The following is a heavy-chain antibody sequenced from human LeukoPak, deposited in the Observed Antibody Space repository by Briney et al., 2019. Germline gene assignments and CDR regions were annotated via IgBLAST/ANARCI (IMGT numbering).Heavy chain of an antibody. D-gene: IGHD2-15*01. CDR3: ARACSGGICYSDNWLDP. V-gene: IGHV1-2*06. CDR2: INPNSGDT. J-gene: IGHJ5*02. Sequence: ASVKVSCKASGYTFTGYYMHWVRQAPGQGLEWMGRINPNSGDTNYAQKFQVRVTMTRDTSITTAYMELSSLKSDDTAVYYCARACSGGICYSDNWLDPWGQGTQVTVSS. CDR1: GYTFTGYY.